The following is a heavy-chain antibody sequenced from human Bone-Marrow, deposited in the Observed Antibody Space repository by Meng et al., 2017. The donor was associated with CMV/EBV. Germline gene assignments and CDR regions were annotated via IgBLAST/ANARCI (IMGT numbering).Heavy chain of an antibody. CDR2: IKQDGSEK. CDR1: GFTFSSYW. V-gene: IGHV3-7*01. D-gene: IGHD3-3*01. Sequence: GESLKISCAASGFTFSSYWMSWVRQAPGKGLEWVANIKQDGSEKYYVDSVKGRFTISRDNAKNSLYLQMNSLRAEDTAVYYFARDRRITIFGVVITQDGMDVWARG. J-gene: IGHJ6*02. CDR3: ARDRRITIFGVVITQDGMDV.